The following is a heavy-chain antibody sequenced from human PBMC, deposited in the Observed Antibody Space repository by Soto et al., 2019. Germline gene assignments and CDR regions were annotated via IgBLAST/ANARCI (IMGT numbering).Heavy chain of an antibody. CDR2: ISSSSGST. D-gene: IGHD5-12*01. J-gene: IGHJ4*02. V-gene: IGHV3-23*01. Sequence: EGQLLESGGGLVQPGGSLRLSCAASGFTFSNYAMNWVRQAPGKGLEWVSTISSSSGSTYYADSVKGRFTISRDNSKNFLYLQMNSLRGDDTAVYYCAKVGSERYSGQHSDYWGQGTLVTISS. CDR3: AKVGSERYSGQHSDY. CDR1: GFTFSNYA.